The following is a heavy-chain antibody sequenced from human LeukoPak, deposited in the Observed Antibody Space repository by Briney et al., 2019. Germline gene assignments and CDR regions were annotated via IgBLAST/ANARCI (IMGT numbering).Heavy chain of an antibody. J-gene: IGHJ4*02. Sequence: PGGSLRLSCAASGFTFSSYAIHWVRQAPGKGLEWVAVISYDGSNKYYADSVKGRFIISRDNSKNTLYLQMNSLRAEDTAVYYCARETGSAVGSTDFDYWGQGTLVTVSS. CDR2: ISYDGSNK. V-gene: IGHV3-30-3*01. D-gene: IGHD4-17*01. CDR3: ARETGSAVGSTDFDY. CDR1: GFTFSSYA.